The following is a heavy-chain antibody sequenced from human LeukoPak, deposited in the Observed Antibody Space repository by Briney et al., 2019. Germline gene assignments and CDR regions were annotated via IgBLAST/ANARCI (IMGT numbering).Heavy chain of an antibody. D-gene: IGHD1-26*01. V-gene: IGHV4-61*02. Sequence: SETLSLTCTVSGGSISSGSYYWSWIRQPAGKGLEWIGRIYTSGSTNYNPSLKSRVTISVDTSKNQFSLKLSSVTAADTAVYYCARGWYSGSYLVPVDYWGQGTLVTVS. CDR2: IYTSGST. CDR3: ARGWYSGSYLVPVDY. CDR1: GGSISSGSYY. J-gene: IGHJ4*02.